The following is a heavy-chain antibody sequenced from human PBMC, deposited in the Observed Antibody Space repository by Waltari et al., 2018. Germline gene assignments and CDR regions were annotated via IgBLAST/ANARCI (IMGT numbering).Heavy chain of an antibody. V-gene: IGHV4-30-4*08. CDR2: IYYSGST. D-gene: IGHD2-15*01. J-gene: IGHJ3*02. Sequence: QVQLQESGPGLVKPSQTLSLTCTVAGGSISSGDYYWSWIRQHPGTGLELLVYIYYSGSTYYNPSLKSRVTISVDTSKNQFSLKLSSVTAADTAVYYCARDWEGYCSGGSCQPYDIWGQGTMVTVSS. CDR3: ARDWEGYCSGGSCQPYDI. CDR1: GGSISSGDYY.